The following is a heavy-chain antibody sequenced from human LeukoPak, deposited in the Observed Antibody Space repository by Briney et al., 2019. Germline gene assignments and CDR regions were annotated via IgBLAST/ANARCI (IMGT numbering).Heavy chain of an antibody. CDR2: ITGSGSTT. CDR3: ARNVPYLDY. D-gene: IGHD2-2*01. CDR1: GFTFSSYS. Sequence: PGGSLRLSCAASGFTFSSYSMNWVRQAPGKGLEWVSGITGSGSTTYYADSVKGRFTISRDNSKNTLYLQMNSLRAEDTAVYYCARNVPYLDYWGQGTLVTVSS. V-gene: IGHV3-23*01. J-gene: IGHJ4*02.